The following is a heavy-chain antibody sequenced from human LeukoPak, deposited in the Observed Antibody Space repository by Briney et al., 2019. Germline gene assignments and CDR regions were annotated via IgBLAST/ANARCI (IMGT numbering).Heavy chain of an antibody. D-gene: IGHD4-11*01. CDR1: GGSISSDY. CDR2: IYYSGRT. J-gene: IGHJ4*02. Sequence: PETLSLTCTVSGGSISSDYGSWIRQPPGKGLEWIGYIYYSGRTYYNPSLKSRITISVDTSKNQFSLKLSSVTAADTAVYYCARGFYSPHYWGQGTLVSVSS. CDR3: ARGFYSPHY. V-gene: IGHV4-59*01.